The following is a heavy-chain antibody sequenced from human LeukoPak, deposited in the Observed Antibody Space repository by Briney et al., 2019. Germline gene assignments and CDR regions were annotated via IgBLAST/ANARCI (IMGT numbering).Heavy chain of an antibody. V-gene: IGHV3-30*04. CDR1: GFTFSSYA. J-gene: IGHJ4*02. D-gene: IGHD3-10*01. CDR2: ISYDGSNK. CDR3: ASADSGSYYKIVDY. Sequence: PGRSLRLSCAASGFTFSSYAVHWVHQAPGKGLEWVAVISYDGSNKYYADSVKGRFTISRDNSKNTLYLQMNSLRAEDTAVYYCASADSGSYYKIVDYWGQGTLVTVSS.